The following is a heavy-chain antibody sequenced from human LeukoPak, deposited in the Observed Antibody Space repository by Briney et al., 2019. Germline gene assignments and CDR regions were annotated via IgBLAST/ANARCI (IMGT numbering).Heavy chain of an antibody. CDR1: GYTFTSYY. CDR3: ARVPYSSDISFDY. V-gene: IGHV1-46*01. Sequence: ASXXXXXKASGYTFTSYYMHWVRQAPGQGLEWMGIINPSGGSTSYAQKFQGRVTMTRDTSTSTVYMELSSLRSEDTAVYYCARVPYSSDISFDYWGQGTLVTVSS. J-gene: IGHJ4*02. CDR2: INPSGGST. D-gene: IGHD6-19*01.